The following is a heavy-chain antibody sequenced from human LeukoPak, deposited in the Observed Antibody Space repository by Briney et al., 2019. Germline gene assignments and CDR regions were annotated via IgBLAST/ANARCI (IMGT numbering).Heavy chain of an antibody. CDR3: ARGSRFGVVGRDAFDI. D-gene: IGHD3-3*01. V-gene: IGHV3-30*04. CDR2: ISYDGNNK. CDR1: GFTFSSYT. Sequence: GGSLRLSCAASGFTFSSYTMHWVRQAPGKGLEWVAVISYDGNNKYYADSVKGRFTISRDNAKNSLYLQVNGLRAEDTAVYYCARGSRFGVVGRDAFDIWGQGTVVTVSS. J-gene: IGHJ3*02.